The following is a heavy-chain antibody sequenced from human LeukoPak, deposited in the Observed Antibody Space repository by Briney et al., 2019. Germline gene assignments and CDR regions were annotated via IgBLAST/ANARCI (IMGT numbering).Heavy chain of an antibody. CDR1: GFTFNRYA. D-gene: IGHD6-13*01. CDR3: ARLKYTSSYYTWFDP. Sequence: GGSLRLSCAASGFTFNRYAMNWVRHAPGKGLEWVSTNSDSGDQTYSADSVKGRFTSSRDNSNNTLYLQMNSLRAEDTAVYYCARLKYTSSYYTWFDPWGQGTLVTVSS. J-gene: IGHJ5*02. V-gene: IGHV3-23*01. CDR2: NSDSGDQT.